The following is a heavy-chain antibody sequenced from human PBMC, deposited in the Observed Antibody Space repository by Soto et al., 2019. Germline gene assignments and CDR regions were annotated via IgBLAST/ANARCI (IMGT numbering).Heavy chain of an antibody. J-gene: IGHJ5*02. D-gene: IGHD3-16*01. CDR1: GFSLTTRGVG. CDR2: IYWDDDK. CDR3: AHIPHYYQYDWFDP. V-gene: IGHV2-5*02. Sequence: QITLKESGPTLVKPTQTLTLTCTFSGFSLTTRGVGVGWIRQPPGKALECLALIYWDDDKRYSPSLQSSLSITKDTSKNRVVLTMPNVDPVDTATYYCAHIPHYYQYDWFDPWGQGTLVSVSS.